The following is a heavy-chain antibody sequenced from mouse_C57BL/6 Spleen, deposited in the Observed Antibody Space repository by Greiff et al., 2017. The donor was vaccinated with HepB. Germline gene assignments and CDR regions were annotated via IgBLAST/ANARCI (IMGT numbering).Heavy chain of an antibody. CDR3: AREAISNYYGSSRLAY. Sequence: DVQLQESGGGLVKPGGSLKLSCAASGFTFSSYAMSWVRQTPEKRLEWVATISDGGSYTYYPDNVKGRFTISRDNAKNNLYLQMSHLKSEDTAMYYCAREAISNYYGSSRLAYWGQGTLVTVSA. D-gene: IGHD1-1*01. J-gene: IGHJ3*01. CDR1: GFTFSSYA. CDR2: ISDGGSYT. V-gene: IGHV5-4*01.